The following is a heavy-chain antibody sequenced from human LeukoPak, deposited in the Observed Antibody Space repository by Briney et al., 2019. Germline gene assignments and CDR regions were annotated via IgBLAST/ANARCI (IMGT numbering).Heavy chain of an antibody. Sequence: GESLKISCKGSGYSFTSYWIGWVRQVPGKGLEWMGIIYPGDSDTRYSPSFQGQVTISADKSISTAYLQWSSLKASDTAMYYCARHRGGTYDSSGYQFDYWGQGTLVTVSS. CDR1: GYSFTSYW. CDR3: ARHRGGTYDSSGYQFDY. D-gene: IGHD3-22*01. CDR2: IYPGDSDT. V-gene: IGHV5-51*01. J-gene: IGHJ4*02.